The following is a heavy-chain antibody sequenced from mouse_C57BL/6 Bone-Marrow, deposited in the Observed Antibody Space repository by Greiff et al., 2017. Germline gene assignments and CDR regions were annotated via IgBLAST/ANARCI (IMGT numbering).Heavy chain of an antibody. CDR3: GRGMWLLPWYFDV. D-gene: IGHD2-3*01. CDR2: ISSGGSYT. Sequence: DVKLVESGGDLVKPGGSLKLSCAASGFTFSSYGMSWVRQTPDQRLEWVATISSGGSYTYYPDSVKGRFTISRDNAKNTLYLQMRSLKSEDTSVYYCGRGMWLLPWYFDVWGTGTTVTVSS. CDR1: GFTFSSYG. J-gene: IGHJ1*03. V-gene: IGHV5-6*02.